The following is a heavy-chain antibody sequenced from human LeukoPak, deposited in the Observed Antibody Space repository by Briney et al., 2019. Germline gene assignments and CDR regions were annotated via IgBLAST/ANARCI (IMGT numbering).Heavy chain of an antibody. D-gene: IGHD3-9*01. CDR2: ISAYNGNT. V-gene: IGHV1-18*01. CDR1: GYTFTSYG. J-gene: IGHJ4*02. Sequence: ASVKVSCKAPGYTFTSYGISWVRQAPGQGLEWMGWISAYNGNTNYAQKLQGRVTMTTDTSTSTAYMELRSLRSDDTAVYYCARVRSGYDILTPPYYFDYWGQGTLVTVSS. CDR3: ARVRSGYDILTPPYYFDY.